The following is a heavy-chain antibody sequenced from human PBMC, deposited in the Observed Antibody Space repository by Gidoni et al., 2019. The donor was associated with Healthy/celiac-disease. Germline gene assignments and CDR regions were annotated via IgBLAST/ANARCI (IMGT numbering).Heavy chain of an antibody. CDR3: AREGGGSSSPYGMDV. J-gene: IGHJ6*02. CDR2: INYSGST. Sequence: QVQLQESGPGLVKPSETLSLTCTVSGGSISSYYWSWIRQPPGKGLEWIVYINYSGSTNYNPSLKSRVTISVDTSKNQFSLKLSSVTAADTAVYYCAREGGGSSSPYGMDVWGQGTTVTVSS. V-gene: IGHV4-59*01. D-gene: IGHD6-6*01. CDR1: GGSISSYY.